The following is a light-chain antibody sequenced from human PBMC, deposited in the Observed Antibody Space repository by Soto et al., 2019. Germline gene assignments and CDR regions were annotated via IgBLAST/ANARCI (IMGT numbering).Light chain of an antibody. J-gene: IGKJ3*01. V-gene: IGKV4-1*01. Sequence: DIVMTQSPDSLAVSLGERATINCKSSQSVLYSSKTKNYLAWYQQKPGQPPKLLIYWASTRESGVPDRFSGSGSGTDFTLTISSLQAEDVAVYYCQQYYDVPFTFGPGTKVDIK. CDR2: WAS. CDR3: QQYYDVPFT. CDR1: QSVLYSSKTKNY.